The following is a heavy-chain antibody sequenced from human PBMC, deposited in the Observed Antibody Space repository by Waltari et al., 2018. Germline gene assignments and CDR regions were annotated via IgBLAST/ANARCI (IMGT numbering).Heavy chain of an antibody. J-gene: IGHJ4*02. CDR1: GFTFSSYS. V-gene: IGHV3-21*01. D-gene: IGHD6-13*01. CDR3: ASHSLYNSSWY. CDR2: ISSSSSDI. Sequence: EVQLVESGGGLVKPGGSLRLSCAASGFTFSSYSMNWVRQAPGKGLEWVSSISSSSSDIYYADSVKGRFTISRDNSKNTLYLQMNSLRAEDTAVYYCASHSLYNSSWYWGQGTLVTVSS.